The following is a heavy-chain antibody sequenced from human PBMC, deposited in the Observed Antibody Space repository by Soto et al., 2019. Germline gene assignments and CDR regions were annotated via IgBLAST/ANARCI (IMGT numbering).Heavy chain of an antibody. V-gene: IGHV3-23*01. CDR3: AKALRGGRGYMYYYYGFDV. CDR1: GFTFSNYA. CDR2: LSASGATT. Sequence: EVQLLESGGGLVQPGGSLRLSCAASGFTFSNYAMTWVRQAPGKGLEWVSALSASGATTYYADSVKGRFTISRDNSQNTLHLQVNSLRAEDTALYYCAKALRGGRGYMYYYYGFDVWGQGTTVTVSS. D-gene: IGHD5-12*01. J-gene: IGHJ6*02.